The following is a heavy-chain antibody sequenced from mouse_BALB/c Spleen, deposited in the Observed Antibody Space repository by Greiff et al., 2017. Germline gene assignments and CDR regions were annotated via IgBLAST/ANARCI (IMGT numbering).Heavy chain of an antibody. CDR2: IYPSDSYT. J-gene: IGHJ3*01. V-gene: IGHV1-69*02. Sequence: QVQLKQPGAELVRPGASVKLSCKASGYTFTSYWINWVKQRPGQGLEWIGNIYPSDSYTNYNQKFKDKATLTVDKSSSTAYMQLSSPTSEDSAVYYCTSYDGGAYWGQGTLVTVSA. CDR3: TSYDGGAY. CDR1: GYTFTSYW. D-gene: IGHD2-3*01.